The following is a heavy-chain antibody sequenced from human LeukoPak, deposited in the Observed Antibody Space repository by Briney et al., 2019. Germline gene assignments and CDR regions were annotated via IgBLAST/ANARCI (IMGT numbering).Heavy chain of an antibody. V-gene: IGHV3-23*01. CDR1: EFIFSNYA. Sequence: PGGSLRLSCVASEFIFSNYAMNWVRQAPGKGLEWVSGISGSGGSTFYADSVKGRFTISRDNSNKTLYLQMNSLRTEDTAVYYCAKDYSSLYYYYYYGMDVWGQGTTVTVSS. J-gene: IGHJ6*02. D-gene: IGHD3-22*01. CDR2: ISGSGGST. CDR3: AKDYSSLYYYYYYGMDV.